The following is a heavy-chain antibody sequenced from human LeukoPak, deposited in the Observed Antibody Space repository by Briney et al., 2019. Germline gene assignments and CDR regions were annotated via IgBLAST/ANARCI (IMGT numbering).Heavy chain of an antibody. D-gene: IGHD6-13*01. CDR2: INHSGST. Sequence: PSETLSLTCAVYGGSFSGYYWTWSRQPPGKGLEWIGEINHSGSTNYNPSLKSRVTISVDTSKNQFSLKLSSVTAADTAVYYCARHLQQLVRMDVWGKGTTVTVSS. CDR1: GGSFSGYY. V-gene: IGHV4-34*01. J-gene: IGHJ6*03. CDR3: ARHLQQLVRMDV.